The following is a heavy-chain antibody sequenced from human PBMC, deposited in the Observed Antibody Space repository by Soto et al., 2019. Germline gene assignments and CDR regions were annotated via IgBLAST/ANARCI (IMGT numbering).Heavy chain of an antibody. CDR2: IYYSGST. CDR1: GGSISSYY. J-gene: IGHJ4*02. D-gene: IGHD3-3*01. Sequence: PSETLSLTCTVSGGSISSYYWSWIRQPPGKGLEWIGYIYYSGSTNYNPSLKSRVTISVDTSKNQFSLKLSSVTAADTAVYYCAGYDFWSGYFVYWGQGTLSPSPQ. V-gene: IGHV4-59*01. CDR3: AGYDFWSGYFVY.